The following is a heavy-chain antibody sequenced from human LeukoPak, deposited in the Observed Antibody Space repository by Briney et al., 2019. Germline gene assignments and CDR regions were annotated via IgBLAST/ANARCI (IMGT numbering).Heavy chain of an antibody. Sequence: SETLSLTCTVSGGSISSGDYYWSWIRQPPGKGLEWIGYIYYSGSTYYNPSLKSRVTISVDTSKNQFSLKLSSVIAADTAVYYCARDRSSNWFDPWGQGTLVTVSS. CDR3: ARDRSSNWFDP. V-gene: IGHV4-30-4*01. J-gene: IGHJ5*02. CDR1: GGSISSGDYY. D-gene: IGHD3-10*01. CDR2: IYYSGST.